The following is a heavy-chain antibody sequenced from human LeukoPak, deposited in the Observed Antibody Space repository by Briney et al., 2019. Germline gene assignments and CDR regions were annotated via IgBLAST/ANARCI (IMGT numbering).Heavy chain of an antibody. CDR3: AKDLGYTVVVPAANFAFDI. V-gene: IGHV3-33*06. D-gene: IGHD2-2*01. J-gene: IGHJ3*02. CDR1: GFTFSSYG. CDR2: IWYDGSNK. Sequence: GGSLRLSCAASGFTFSSYGMHWVRQAPGKGLEWVAVIWYDGSNKYYADSVKGRFTISRDNSKNALYLQIHSLRAEDTAVYYCAKDLGYTVVVPAANFAFDIWGQGTMVTVSS.